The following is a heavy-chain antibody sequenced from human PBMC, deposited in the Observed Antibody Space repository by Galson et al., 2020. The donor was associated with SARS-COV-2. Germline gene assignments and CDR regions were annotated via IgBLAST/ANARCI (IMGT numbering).Heavy chain of an antibody. V-gene: IGHV6-1*01. Sequence: SQTLSLTCAISGDTVSSNSAAWSWIRQSPSRGLEWLGMTFYRSKWYNDYAISVKSRITINPDTSKNQFSLQLNSVTPEDTAVYYCARGSRGPDGYGMDVWGQGTTVTVSS. CDR2: TFYRSKWYN. J-gene: IGHJ6*02. CDR1: GDTVSSNSAA. CDR3: ARGSRGPDGYGMDV.